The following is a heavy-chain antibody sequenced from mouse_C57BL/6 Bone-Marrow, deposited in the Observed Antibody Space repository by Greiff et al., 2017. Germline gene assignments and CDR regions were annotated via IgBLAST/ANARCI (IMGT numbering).Heavy chain of an antibody. V-gene: IGHV3-6*01. Sequence: EVQLQESGPGLVKPSQSLSLTCSVTGYSITSGYYWNWIRQFPGNKLEWMGYISYDGSNNYNPSLKNRISITRDTSKNQFFLKLNSVTTEDTATYYCARDRWLPSYWGQGTTLTVSS. CDR1: GYSITSGYY. D-gene: IGHD2-2*01. CDR3: ARDRWLPSY. CDR2: ISYDGSN. J-gene: IGHJ2*01.